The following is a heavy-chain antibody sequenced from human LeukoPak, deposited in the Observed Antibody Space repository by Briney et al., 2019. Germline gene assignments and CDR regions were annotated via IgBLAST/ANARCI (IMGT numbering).Heavy chain of an antibody. CDR1: GYTFTSYG. V-gene: IGHV1-18*01. CDR3: ARGGTYGETGDAFDI. J-gene: IGHJ3*02. Sequence: GASVKVSYKASGYTFTSYGISWVRQAPGQGLEWMGWISAYNGNTNYAQKLQGRVTMTTDTSTSTAYMELRSLRSDDTAVYYCARGGTYGETGDAFDIWGQGTMVTVSS. CDR2: ISAYNGNT. D-gene: IGHD1-14*01.